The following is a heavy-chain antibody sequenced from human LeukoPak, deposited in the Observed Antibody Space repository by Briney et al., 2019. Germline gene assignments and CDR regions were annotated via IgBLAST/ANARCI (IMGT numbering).Heavy chain of an antibody. D-gene: IGHD3-16*02. Sequence: SETQSLTCAVYGGSFSGYCWSWIRQPPGKGLEWIGEINHSGGTNYNPSLKSRVTISVDASKNQFSLKLSSVTAADTAVYYCARNDYVWGSYRYRNSYYFDYWGQGTLVTVSS. CDR3: ARNDYVWGSYRYRNSYYFDY. J-gene: IGHJ4*02. CDR1: GGSFSGYC. V-gene: IGHV4-34*01. CDR2: INHSGGT.